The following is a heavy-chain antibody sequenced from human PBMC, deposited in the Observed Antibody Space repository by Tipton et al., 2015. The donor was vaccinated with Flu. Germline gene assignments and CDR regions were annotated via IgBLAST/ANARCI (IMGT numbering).Heavy chain of an antibody. Sequence: GLVKPSQTLSLTCAISGDSVSSNSAAWNWIRQSPSRGLEWLGRTYYRSKWINDYAVSVRGRITINPDTSKNQFSLQLNSVTAADTAVYYCARDQITFEGGYYYYYMDVWGKGTTVTVSS. D-gene: IGHD3-16*01. V-gene: IGHV6-1*01. CDR1: GDSVSSNSAA. CDR3: ARDQITFEGGYYYYYMDV. J-gene: IGHJ6*03. CDR2: TYYRSKWIN.